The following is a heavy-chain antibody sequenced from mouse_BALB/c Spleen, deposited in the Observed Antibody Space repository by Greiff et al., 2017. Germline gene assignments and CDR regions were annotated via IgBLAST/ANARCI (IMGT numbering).Heavy chain of an antibody. V-gene: IGHV14-1*02. Sequence: VQLQQSGAELVRPGALVKLSCKASGFNIKDYYMHWVKQRPEQGLEWIGWIDPENGNTIYDPKFQGKASITADTSSNTAYLQLSSLTSEDTAVYYCARGGREGWFAYWGQGTLVTVSA. CDR3: ARGGREGWFAY. D-gene: IGHD3-3*01. CDR2: IDPENGNT. J-gene: IGHJ3*01. CDR1: GFNIKDYY.